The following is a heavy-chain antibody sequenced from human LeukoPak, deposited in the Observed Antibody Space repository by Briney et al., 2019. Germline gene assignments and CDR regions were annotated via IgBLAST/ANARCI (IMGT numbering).Heavy chain of an antibody. CDR2: IYYSGST. Sequence: SETLSLTCTVSGGSISSGGYYWSWIRQHPGKGLEWLGYIYYSGSTYYNPSLKSRVTISVNTSKNQFSLKLSSVTAADTAVYYCATSPRIQLWLFDYWGQGTLVTVSS. V-gene: IGHV4-31*03. J-gene: IGHJ4*02. CDR1: GGSISSGGYY. D-gene: IGHD5-18*01. CDR3: ATSPRIQLWLFDY.